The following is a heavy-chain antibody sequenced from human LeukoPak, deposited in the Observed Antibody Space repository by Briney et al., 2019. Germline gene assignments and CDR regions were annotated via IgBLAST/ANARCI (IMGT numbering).Heavy chain of an antibody. CDR2: ISSEGSST. Sequence: GGSLRLSCAASGFTFSIYWMHWVRQAPGKGLVWVSRISSEGSSTTYADSMKGRFTISRDNAKDTLYLQMNSLRAGDTAVYYCARGENTYIDYWGQGTLVTVSS. D-gene: IGHD3-16*01. V-gene: IGHV3-74*01. CDR1: GFTFSIYW. J-gene: IGHJ4*02. CDR3: ARGENTYIDY.